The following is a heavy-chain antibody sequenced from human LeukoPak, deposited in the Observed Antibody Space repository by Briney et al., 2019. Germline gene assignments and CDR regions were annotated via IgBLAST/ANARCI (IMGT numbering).Heavy chain of an antibody. CDR3: AGGITTRHFYYGLDV. CDR1: GGSFSGYY. CDR2: INHSGST. J-gene: IGHJ6*02. D-gene: IGHD3-22*01. V-gene: IGHV4-34*01. Sequence: SETLSLTCAVYGGSFSGYYWSWIRQPPGKGLEWIGEINHSGSTNYNPSLKSRVTISVDTSKNQFSLKLSSVTAADTVVYYCAGGITTRHFYYGLDVWGQGTTVTVSS.